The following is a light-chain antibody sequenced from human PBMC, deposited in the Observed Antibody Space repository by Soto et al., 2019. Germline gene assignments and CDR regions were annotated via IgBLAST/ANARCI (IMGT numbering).Light chain of an antibody. Sequence: DIVLTQSPATLSLSPGERATLSCRASQSLSTYLAWYQQKPGQAPRLLIYDTSKRATGVPTRFSGSGSGTDFALTITSLEPEDFALYYCQQRSTWPPGYTFGQGTKLEIK. CDR2: DTS. CDR1: QSLSTY. J-gene: IGKJ2*01. CDR3: QQRSTWPPGYT. V-gene: IGKV3-11*01.